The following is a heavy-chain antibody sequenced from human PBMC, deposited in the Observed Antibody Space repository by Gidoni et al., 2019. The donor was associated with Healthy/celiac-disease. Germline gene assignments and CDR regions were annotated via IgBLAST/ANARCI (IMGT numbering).Heavy chain of an antibody. D-gene: IGHD5-18*01. Sequence: EVQLVQSGAEVKKPGVSLRIPCKGPGYSFTSYWISWVRPMPGKGLEWMGRIDPSDSYTNSSPSFQGHVTISADKSISTAYLQWSSLKASDTAMYYCARSLVTAMDAFDIWGQGTMVTVSS. CDR2: IDPSDSYT. V-gene: IGHV5-10-1*03. J-gene: IGHJ3*02. CDR3: ARSLVTAMDAFDI. CDR1: GYSFTSYW.